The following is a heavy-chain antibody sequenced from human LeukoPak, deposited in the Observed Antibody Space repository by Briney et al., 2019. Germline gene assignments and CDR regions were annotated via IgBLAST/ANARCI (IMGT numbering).Heavy chain of an antibody. CDR2: IYYSGST. J-gene: IGHJ2*01. Sequence: SQTLSLTCTVSGGSISSGDYYWSWIRQPPGEGLEWIGYIYYSGSTYYNPSLKSRVTISVDTSKNQFSLKLSSVTAADTAVYYWARAAPGRRTRGYWYFDLWGRGTLVTVSS. V-gene: IGHV4-30-4*08. CDR1: GGSISSGDYY. D-gene: IGHD3-10*01. CDR3: ARAAPGRRTRGYWYFDL.